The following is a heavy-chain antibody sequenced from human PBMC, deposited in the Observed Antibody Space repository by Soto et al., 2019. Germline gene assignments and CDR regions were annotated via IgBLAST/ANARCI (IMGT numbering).Heavy chain of an antibody. D-gene: IGHD1-26*01. CDR2: IYHSGST. Sequence: PSETLSLTCAVSGGSISSGGYSWSWIRQPPGKGLEWIGYIYHSGSTYYNPSFKSRVTISVDTPKNQFSLKVTSVTAADTAVYYCARGRHGSYYDTPRYNWFDPWGQGTLVTVSS. V-gene: IGHV4-30-2*01. CDR3: ARGRHGSYYDTPRYNWFDP. J-gene: IGHJ5*02. CDR1: GGSISSGGYS.